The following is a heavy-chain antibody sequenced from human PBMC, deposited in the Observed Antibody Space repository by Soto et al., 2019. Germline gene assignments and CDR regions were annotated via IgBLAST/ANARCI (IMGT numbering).Heavy chain of an antibody. D-gene: IGHD3-22*01. J-gene: IGHJ4*02. CDR3: ARVGYYDSSGRGPHVKFDY. Sequence: QVQLQESGPGLVKPSGTLSLTCAVSGGSISSSNWWSWVRQPPGKGLEWIGEIYHSGSTNYNPSLKSRVTISVDKSKNQFSLKLSSVTAADTAVYYCARVGYYDSSGRGPHVKFDYWGQGTLVTVSS. V-gene: IGHV4-4*02. CDR1: GGSISSSNW. CDR2: IYHSGST.